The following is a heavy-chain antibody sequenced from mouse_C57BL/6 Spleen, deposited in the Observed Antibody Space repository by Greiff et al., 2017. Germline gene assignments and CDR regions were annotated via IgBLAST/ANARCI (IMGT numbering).Heavy chain of an antibody. V-gene: IGHV2-2*01. CDR1: GFSLTSYG. CDR3: ARNEDYDYFDY. D-gene: IGHD2-4*01. J-gene: IGHJ2*01. Sequence: QVQLQQSGPGLVQPSQSLSITCTVSGFSLTSYGVHWVRQSPGKGLEWLGVIWSGGSTDYNAAFIFRLSISKDNSKSQVFFKMNSLQADDTAIYYCARNEDYDYFDYWGQGTTLTVSS. CDR2: IWSGGST.